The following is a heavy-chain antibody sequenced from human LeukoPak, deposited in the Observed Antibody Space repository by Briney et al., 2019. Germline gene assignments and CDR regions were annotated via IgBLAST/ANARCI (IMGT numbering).Heavy chain of an antibody. V-gene: IGHV3-23*01. Sequence: SGGSLRLSCAASGFTFSSYAMSWVRQAPGEGLEWVSAISGSGGSTYYADSVKGRFTISRDNSKNTLYLQMNSLRAEDTAVYYCAKDRVHGGDYFDYWGQGTLVTVSS. CDR1: GFTFSSYA. CDR3: AKDRVHGGDYFDY. D-gene: IGHD3-10*01. CDR2: ISGSGGST. J-gene: IGHJ4*02.